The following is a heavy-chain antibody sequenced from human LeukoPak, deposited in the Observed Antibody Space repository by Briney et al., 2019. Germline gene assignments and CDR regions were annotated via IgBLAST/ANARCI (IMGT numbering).Heavy chain of an antibody. D-gene: IGHD5-18*01. J-gene: IGHJ3*02. V-gene: IGHV3-30*04. CDR2: ISYDGSIK. CDR1: GFTFSSYA. CDR3: AKPHDTAMAWGAFDI. Sequence: PGGSLRLSCAASGFTFSSYAMHWVRQAPGKGLEWVAVISYDGSIKYYADSVKGRFTISRDNSKNTLYLQMNSLRAEDTAVYYCAKPHDTAMAWGAFDIWGQGTMVTVSS.